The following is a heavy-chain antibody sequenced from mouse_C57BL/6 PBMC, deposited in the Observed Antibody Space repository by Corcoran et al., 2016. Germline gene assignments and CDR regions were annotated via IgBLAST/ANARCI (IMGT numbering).Heavy chain of an antibody. V-gene: IGHV1-26*01. CDR2: INPNNGGT. Sequence: EVQLQQSGPELVKPGASVKISCKASGYTFSDYYMNWVKQSHGKSNEWIGDINPNNGGTSYNQKFKGKATLTVDKSSSTAYMELPSLTSEDSAVYYCASELVQGDYWGQGTTLTVSS. CDR3: ASELVQGDY. CDR1: GYTFSDYY. D-gene: IGHD4-1*01. J-gene: IGHJ2*01.